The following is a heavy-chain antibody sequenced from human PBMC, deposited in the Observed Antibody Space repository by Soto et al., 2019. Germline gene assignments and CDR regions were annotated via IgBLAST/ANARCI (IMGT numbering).Heavy chain of an antibody. Sequence: SETLSLTCTVSGVSISSSSYYWGWIGQPPGKGLEWIGSIYYSGSTYYNPSLKSRVTISVDTSKNQFSLKLSSVTAADTAVYYCARLAYCGGDCLDDAFALWGQGTLVTVS. CDR1: GVSISSSSYY. CDR2: IYYSGST. V-gene: IGHV4-39*01. D-gene: IGHD2-21*02. CDR3: ARLAYCGGDCLDDAFAL. J-gene: IGHJ3*01.